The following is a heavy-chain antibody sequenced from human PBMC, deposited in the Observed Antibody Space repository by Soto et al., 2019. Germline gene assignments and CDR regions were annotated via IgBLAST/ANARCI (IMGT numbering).Heavy chain of an antibody. V-gene: IGHV3-48*02. CDR2: ISSSSDEI. CDR1: GFSFSDYS. J-gene: IGHJ4*02. Sequence: QLVESGGGLVYPGGSLRLSCVGSGFSFSDYSMNWVRQAPGKGLQWISYISSSSDEIHYADSVKGGFTVSRDNAKNALFLQIKSLREDDTAIYYCARLRKGSLVTAWGQGTQVTVSS. CDR3: ARLRKGSLVTA. D-gene: IGHD2-21*02.